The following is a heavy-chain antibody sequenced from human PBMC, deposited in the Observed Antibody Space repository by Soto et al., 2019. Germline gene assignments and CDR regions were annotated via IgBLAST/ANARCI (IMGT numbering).Heavy chain of an antibody. V-gene: IGHV4-31*03. D-gene: IGHD3-16*01. CDR1: GGSISSGGYY. Sequence: SETLSLTCTVSGGSISSGGYYWSWIRQHPGKGLEWIGYIYYSGSTYYNPSLKSRVTISVDTSKNQFSLKLSSVTAADTAVYYCARSALIWVGFDYWGQGTLVTLSS. CDR3: ARSALIWVGFDY. CDR2: IYYSGST. J-gene: IGHJ4*02.